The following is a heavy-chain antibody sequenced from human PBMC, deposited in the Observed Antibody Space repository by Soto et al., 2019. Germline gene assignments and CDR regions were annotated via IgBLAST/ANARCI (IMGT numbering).Heavy chain of an antibody. D-gene: IGHD3-9*01. CDR2: INHSGST. CDR3: ARGQGRYFDWLLFPHNWFDP. Sequence: ASETLSLTCAVYGGSFSGYYWSWIRQPPGKGLEWIGEINHSGSTNYNPSLKSRVTISVDTSKNQFSLKLSSVTAADTAVYYCARGQGRYFDWLLFPHNWFDPWGQGTLVTVSS. CDR1: GGSFSGYY. J-gene: IGHJ5*02. V-gene: IGHV4-34*01.